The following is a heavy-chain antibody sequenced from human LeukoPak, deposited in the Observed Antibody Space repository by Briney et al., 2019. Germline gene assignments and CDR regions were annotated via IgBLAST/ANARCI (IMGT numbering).Heavy chain of an antibody. CDR2: IYYSGST. CDR3: ARDGSSIQLWLRGEFDY. Sequence: SETLSLTCTVSGGSISSSPYYWGWIRQPPGKGLEWIGSIYYSGSTYYNPSLKSRVTISVDTSKNQFSLKLSSVTAADTAVYYCARDGSSIQLWLRGEFDYWGQGTLVTVSS. V-gene: IGHV4-39*07. J-gene: IGHJ4*02. CDR1: GGSISSSPYY. D-gene: IGHD5-18*01.